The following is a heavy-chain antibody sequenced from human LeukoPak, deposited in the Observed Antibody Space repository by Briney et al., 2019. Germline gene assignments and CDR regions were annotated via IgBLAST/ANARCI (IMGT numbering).Heavy chain of an antibody. D-gene: IGHD5-18*01. Sequence: GGSLRLSCAASGFTFSSYSMNWVRQAPGKGLEWVSGISGSGDSTYYADSVKGRFTISRDNSKNTLYLQMNNLRAEDTAVYYCAKRGARYSYGIDYWGQGTLVTVSS. CDR2: ISGSGDST. J-gene: IGHJ4*02. V-gene: IGHV3-23*01. CDR1: GFTFSSYS. CDR3: AKRGARYSYGIDY.